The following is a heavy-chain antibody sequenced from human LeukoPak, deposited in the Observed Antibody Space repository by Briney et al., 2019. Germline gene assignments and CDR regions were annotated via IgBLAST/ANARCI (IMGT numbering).Heavy chain of an antibody. CDR1: GGSISSGGYS. CDR3: AKTLTTSSVELVPNWFDP. V-gene: IGHV4-30-2*01. Sequence: PSQTLPLTCAVSGGSISSGGYSWSWIRQPPGKGLEWIGYIYHSGSTYYNPSLKSRVTISVDRSKNQFSLKLSSVTAADTAVYYCAKTLTTSSVELVPNWFDPWGQGTLVTVSS. D-gene: IGHD4-17*01. CDR2: IYHSGST. J-gene: IGHJ5*02.